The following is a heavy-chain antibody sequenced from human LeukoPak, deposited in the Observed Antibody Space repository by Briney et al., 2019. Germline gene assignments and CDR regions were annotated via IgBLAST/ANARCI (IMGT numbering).Heavy chain of an antibody. CDR1: GFSFSHYW. D-gene: IGHD1-26*01. CDR3: VRDDPRVGDAFDI. CDR2: VDFDGSGT. J-gene: IGHJ3*02. V-gene: IGHV3-74*01. Sequence: GGSLRLSCAASGFSFSHYWMHWVRQAPGKGLVWVSRVDFDGSGTVYADSVQGRSTISRDNAKNTLYLQMNNLRAEDTAVYYCVRDDPRVGDAFDIWGQGTMVTVSS.